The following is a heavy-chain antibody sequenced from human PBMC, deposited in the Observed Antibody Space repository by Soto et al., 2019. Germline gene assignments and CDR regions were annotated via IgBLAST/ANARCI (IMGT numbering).Heavy chain of an antibody. CDR3: ARGPDTYYDFWSGYLGPLSDY. CDR1: GYTFTSYG. J-gene: IGHJ4*02. D-gene: IGHD3-3*01. CDR2: ISAYNGNT. V-gene: IGHV1-18*01. Sequence: GASVKVSCKASGYTFTSYGISWVRQAPGQGLEWMGWISAYNGNTNYAQKLQGRVTMTTDTSTSTAYMELRSLRSDDTAVYYCARGPDTYYDFWSGYLGPLSDYWGQGTLVTVSS.